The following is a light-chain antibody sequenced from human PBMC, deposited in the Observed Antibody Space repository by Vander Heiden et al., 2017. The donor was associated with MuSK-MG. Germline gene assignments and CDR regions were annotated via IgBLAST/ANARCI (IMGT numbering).Light chain of an antibody. J-gene: IGLJ1*01. CDR1: SSDVGGYNF. V-gene: IGLV2-14*03. CDR2: DVS. CDR3: NSYTSSSTYV. Sequence: QSALTQPASVSGSPGQSITISCTGTSSDVGGYNFVSWYQQHPGKAPKLMIDDVSNRPSGVSNRFSGSKSGNTASLTISGLQAEDEADYYCNSYTSSSTYVFGTGTKVTVL.